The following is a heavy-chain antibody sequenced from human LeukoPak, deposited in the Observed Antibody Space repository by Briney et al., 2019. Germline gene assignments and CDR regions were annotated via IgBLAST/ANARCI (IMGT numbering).Heavy chain of an antibody. D-gene: IGHD3-22*01. CDR1: GYTFTGYY. J-gene: IGHJ4*02. V-gene: IGHV1-2*02. CDR2: INPNSGGT. Sequence: ASVKVSCKASGYTFTGYYMHWVRQAPGQGLEWMGWINPNSGGTNYAQKFQGRVTMTRDTSISTAYMELSRLRSDDTAVYYCARSRITMIVVVINFDYWGQGTLVTVSS. CDR3: ARSRITMIVVVINFDY.